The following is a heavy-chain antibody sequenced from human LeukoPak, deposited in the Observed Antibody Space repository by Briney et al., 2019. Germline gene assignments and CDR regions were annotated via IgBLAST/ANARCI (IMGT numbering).Heavy chain of an antibody. CDR2: IRYDGSNK. Sequence: GSLRLSCAASGFTFSSYGMHWVRQAPGKGLEWVAFIRYDGSNKYYADSVKGRFTISRDNSKNTLYLQMNSLRAEDTAVYYCAKEEARYCSGGSRYPPAYWGQGTLVTVSS. J-gene: IGHJ4*02. V-gene: IGHV3-30*02. CDR3: AKEEARYCSGGSRYPPAY. D-gene: IGHD2-15*01. CDR1: GFTFSSYG.